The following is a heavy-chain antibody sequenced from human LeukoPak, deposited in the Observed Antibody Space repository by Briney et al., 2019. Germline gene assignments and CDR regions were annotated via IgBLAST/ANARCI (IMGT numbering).Heavy chain of an antibody. CDR1: GFTFSSCS. V-gene: IGHV3-21*01. J-gene: IGHJ4*02. CDR3: ARVGRIAVAGNDY. Sequence: GGSLRLSCAASGFTFSSCSMNWVRQAPGKGLEWVSSISSSSSYIYYADSEKGRFTISRDNAKNSLYLQMNSLRAEDTAVYYCARVGRIAVAGNDYWGQGTLVTVSS. D-gene: IGHD6-19*01. CDR2: ISSSSSYI.